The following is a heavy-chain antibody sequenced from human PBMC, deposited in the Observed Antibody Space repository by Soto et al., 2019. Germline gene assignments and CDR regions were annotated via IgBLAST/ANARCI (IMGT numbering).Heavy chain of an antibody. V-gene: IGHV4-31*03. CDR1: GGSISSDGNY. D-gene: IGHD3-10*01. CDR2: IYYGGST. CDR3: ARARMVRGIIYYYGMDV. J-gene: IGHJ6*02. Sequence: QVQLQESGPGLVKSSQTLSLTCTVSGGSISSDGNYWSWIRQHPGKGLEWIGYIYYGGSTYYNPSLKSRVTISVDTSKNQFSLKLNSVNAADTAVYYCARARMVRGIIYYYGMDVWGQGTTVTVSS.